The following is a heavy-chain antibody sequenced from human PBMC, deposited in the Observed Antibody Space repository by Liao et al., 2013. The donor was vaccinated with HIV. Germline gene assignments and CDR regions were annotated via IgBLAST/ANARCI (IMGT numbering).Heavy chain of an antibody. CDR1: GGSISSGSYY. D-gene: IGHD6-25*01. Sequence: QVQLQESGPGLVKPSQTLSLTCTVSGGSISSGSYYWSWIRQPAGKGLEWIGYMYYKGGSYYNPSLGSRVSMSLDASRNQFSLTVKSVTATDTAKYYCVRDRYLREISGWGFDYWGQGALVTVSS. V-gene: IGHV4-30-4*08. J-gene: IGHJ4*02. CDR3: VRDRYLREISGWGFDY. CDR2: MYYKGGS.